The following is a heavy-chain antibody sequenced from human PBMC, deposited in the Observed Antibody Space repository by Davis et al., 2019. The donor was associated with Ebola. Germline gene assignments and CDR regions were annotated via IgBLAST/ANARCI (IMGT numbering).Heavy chain of an antibody. CDR1: GFTFSSYE. CDR2: ISSSGSTI. J-gene: IGHJ6*02. D-gene: IGHD3-10*01. Sequence: PGGSLRLSCAASGFTFSSYEMNWVRQAPGKGLGWVSYISSSGSTIYYADSVKGRFTISRDNAKNSLYLQMNSLRAEDTAVYYCARGITMIRGAKYYYYYYGMDVWGQGTTVTVSS. V-gene: IGHV3-48*03. CDR3: ARGITMIRGAKYYYYYYGMDV.